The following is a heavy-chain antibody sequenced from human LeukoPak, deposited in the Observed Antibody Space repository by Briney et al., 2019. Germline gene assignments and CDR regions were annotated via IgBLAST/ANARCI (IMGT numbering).Heavy chain of an antibody. J-gene: IGHJ6*02. D-gene: IGHD2-15*01. CDR3: ARVFKEIVVVYTGTAYYYGMDV. V-gene: IGHV3-48*01. CDR2: ISGSSSTI. CDR1: GFTFSSYS. Sequence: GGSLRLSCAASGFTFSSYSMNWVRQAPGKGLEWVSYISGSSSTIYYADSVKGRFTISRDNAKNSLYLQMNSLSAEDTAVYYCARVFKEIVVVYTGTAYYYGMDVWGQGTTVTVSS.